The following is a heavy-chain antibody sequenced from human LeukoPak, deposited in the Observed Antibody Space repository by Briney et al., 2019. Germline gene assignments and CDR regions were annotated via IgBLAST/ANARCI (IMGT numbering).Heavy chain of an antibody. Sequence: GGSLRLSCAASGFTFSTYAMSWVRQAPGKGPEWVSTISDSGANTYYADSVRGRFTISRDNSKNTLYLQKNSLRADDTAIYYCAKSMTLQWRGFFDLWGRGTHVTVSS. D-gene: IGHD6-19*01. CDR3: AKSMTLQWRGFFDL. CDR1: GFTFSTYA. J-gene: IGHJ2*01. CDR2: ISDSGANT. V-gene: IGHV3-23*01.